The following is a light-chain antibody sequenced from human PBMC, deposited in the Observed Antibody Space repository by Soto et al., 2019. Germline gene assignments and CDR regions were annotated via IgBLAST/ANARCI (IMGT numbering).Light chain of an antibody. Sequence: TQSPGTRSLSPGERATLSCRASQTLSNSFIAWYQQKPGKAPKLLIHKASSLESGVPSRFSGSGSGTEFTLTISSLQPDDFATYYCQQYNSYSTFGQGTKVDIK. CDR2: KAS. J-gene: IGKJ1*01. CDR1: QTLSNSF. V-gene: IGKV1-5*03. CDR3: QQYNSYST.